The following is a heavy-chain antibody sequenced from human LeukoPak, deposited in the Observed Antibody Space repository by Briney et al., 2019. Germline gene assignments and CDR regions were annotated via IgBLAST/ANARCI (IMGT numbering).Heavy chain of an antibody. V-gene: IGHV4-34*01. Sequence: SETLSLTCAVYGGSFSRYYWSWIRQPPGKGLEWIGEINHSGSTNYNPSLTSRVTISVDTSKNQFSLKLSTVTAADTAVYYCVIREREKGRKTYYYDSSGYLAIDCWGQGTLVTVA. D-gene: IGHD3-22*01. CDR1: GGSFSRYY. CDR2: INHSGST. CDR3: VIREREKGRKTYYYDSSGYLAIDC. J-gene: IGHJ4*02.